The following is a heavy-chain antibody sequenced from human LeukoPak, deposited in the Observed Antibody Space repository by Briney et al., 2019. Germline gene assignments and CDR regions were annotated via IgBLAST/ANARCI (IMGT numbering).Heavy chain of an antibody. CDR2: IYYSGST. D-gene: IGHD6-13*01. V-gene: IGHV4-59*01. J-gene: IGHJ4*02. CDR3: ARIGSSSWYHVPYYFDY. CDR1: GGSISSYY. Sequence: PSETLSLTCTVSGGSISSYYWSWIRQPPGKGLEWIGYIYYSGSTNYNPSLKSRVTISVDTSKNQFSLKLSSVTAADTAVYYCARIGSSSWYHVPYYFDYWGQGTLVTVSS.